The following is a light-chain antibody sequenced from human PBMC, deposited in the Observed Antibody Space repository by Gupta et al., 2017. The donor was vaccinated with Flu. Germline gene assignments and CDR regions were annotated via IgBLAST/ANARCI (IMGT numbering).Light chain of an antibody. J-gene: IGKJ4*01. CDR2: KAS. Sequence: DIQMTQSPSTLSASVGDRVTITCRASQSISSWLAWYQQKPGKAPKLLIYKASSLESGVPSRFSGSGSGTXFTLTIXSLQPDDFATYYCQQDNSYPLTFGXGTKVEIK. CDR3: QQDNSYPLT. CDR1: QSISSW. V-gene: IGKV1-5*03.